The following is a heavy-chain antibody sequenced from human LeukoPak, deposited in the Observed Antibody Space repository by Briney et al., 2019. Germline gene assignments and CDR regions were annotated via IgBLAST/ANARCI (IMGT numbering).Heavy chain of an antibody. J-gene: IGHJ6*02. CDR2: ISFSGSTI. CDR3: ARVTHSYYSLDV. V-gene: IGHV3-48*03. CDR1: GFTFSSFE. Sequence: GGSLRLSCAASGFTFSSFEMTWVRQAPGKGLEWVSSISFSGSTIFYADSVKGRFTISRDNSKNSLYLQMNSLRAEDTAVYYCARVTHSYYSLDVWGQGTTVTVSS.